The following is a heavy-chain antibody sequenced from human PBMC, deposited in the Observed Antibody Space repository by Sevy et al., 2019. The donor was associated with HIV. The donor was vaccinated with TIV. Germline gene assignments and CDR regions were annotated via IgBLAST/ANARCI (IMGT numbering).Heavy chain of an antibody. CDR2: INEDGGAR. Sequence: GGSLRLSCAASGFTFTNYWLTWVRQAPGKGLEWLANINEDGGARLYVDSVRGRFTISRDNAKNSLYLQMNSLRAEDTAVYYCARDSDHGDPGDYFDFWGQGTLVTVSS. CDR3: ARDSDHGDPGDYFDF. J-gene: IGHJ4*02. D-gene: IGHD4-17*01. CDR1: GFTFTNYW. V-gene: IGHV3-7*01.